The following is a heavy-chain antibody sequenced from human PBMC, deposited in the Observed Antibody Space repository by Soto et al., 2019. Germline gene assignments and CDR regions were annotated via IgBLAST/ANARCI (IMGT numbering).Heavy chain of an antibody. CDR2: ISGSGGST. CDR1: GFTFSSYA. J-gene: IGHJ4*02. Sequence: GGSLRLSCAASGFTFSSYAMSWVRQAPGKGLEWVSAISGSGGSTYYADSVKGRFTISRDNSKNTLYLQMNSLRAEDTAVYYCAKDDYYDSSGYYYGFDYWGQGTLVTVSS. V-gene: IGHV3-23*01. CDR3: AKDDYYDSSGYYYGFDY. D-gene: IGHD3-22*01.